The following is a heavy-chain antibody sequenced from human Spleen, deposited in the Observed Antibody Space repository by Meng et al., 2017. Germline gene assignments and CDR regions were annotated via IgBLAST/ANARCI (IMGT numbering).Heavy chain of an antibody. CDR1: GFTFSDYC. CDR2: ISNSGSTI. CDR3: ARAPSVAFFDY. J-gene: IGHJ4*02. D-gene: IGHD5/OR15-5a*01. V-gene: IGHV3-11*01. Sequence: QVQLVESGGGLVKPGGSLGLSCAASGFTFSDYCMSWIRQAPGKGLEWVSYISNSGSTIYYADSVKGRFTISRDNAKRSLYLQMNSLRAEDTAVYYCARAPSVAFFDYWGQGTLVTVSS.